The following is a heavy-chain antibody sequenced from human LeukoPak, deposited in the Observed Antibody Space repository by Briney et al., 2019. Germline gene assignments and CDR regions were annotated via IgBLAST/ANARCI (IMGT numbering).Heavy chain of an antibody. Sequence: ASVKVSCKTSGYTFTSYDINWVRQAIGQGLEWMGWMNPKSGNTGSAQRFQGRVTMTRDTSISTAYMELSSLRSEDTAVYYCARVWGAIDYWGQGTLVTVSS. J-gene: IGHJ4*02. CDR3: ARVWGAIDY. CDR1: GYTFTSYD. V-gene: IGHV1-8*01. D-gene: IGHD1-26*01. CDR2: MNPKSGNT.